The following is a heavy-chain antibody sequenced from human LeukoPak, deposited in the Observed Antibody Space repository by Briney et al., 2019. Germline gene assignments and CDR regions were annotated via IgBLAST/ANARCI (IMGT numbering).Heavy chain of an antibody. CDR3: ARHLSVEMATIGY. CDR1: GGSISSGSYY. J-gene: IGHJ4*02. Sequence: SETLSLTCTVSGGSISSGSYYWSWIRQPTGKGLEWIGRIYTSGSTNYNPSLKSRVTISVDTSKNQFSLKLSSVTAADTAVYYCARHLSVEMATIGYWGQGTLVTVSS. CDR2: IYTSGST. D-gene: IGHD5-24*01. V-gene: IGHV4-61*02.